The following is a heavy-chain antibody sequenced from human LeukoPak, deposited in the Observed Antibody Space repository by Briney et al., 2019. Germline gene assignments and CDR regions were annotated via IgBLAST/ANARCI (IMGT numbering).Heavy chain of an antibody. CDR2: ISIRSSST. Sequence: GGSLRLSCAASGFTFNTYSMSWVRQAPGKGLEWISYISIRSSSTYYAGSVKGRFTISRDNAKNSLYLQMNSLRDEDTAVYYCARGGVNYDILTGYWGDAFDIWGQGTMVTVSS. CDR3: ARGGVNYDILTGYWGDAFDI. CDR1: GFTFNTYS. J-gene: IGHJ3*02. V-gene: IGHV3-48*02. D-gene: IGHD3-9*01.